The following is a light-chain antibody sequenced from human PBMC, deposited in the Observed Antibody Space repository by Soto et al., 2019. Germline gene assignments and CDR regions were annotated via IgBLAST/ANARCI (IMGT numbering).Light chain of an antibody. J-gene: IGLJ2*01. CDR2: EDN. CDR1: RSNIENNY. Sequence: QSVLTQPPSVSAAPGQTVTISCSGGRSNIENNYVSWYQHFPGTAPKLLISEDNNRPAEIPDRFSGSKSGTSATLGITVLQTGDEVDYYCVTWDGNLSAGVFGGGTKLTLL. CDR3: VTWDGNLSAGV. V-gene: IGLV1-51*02.